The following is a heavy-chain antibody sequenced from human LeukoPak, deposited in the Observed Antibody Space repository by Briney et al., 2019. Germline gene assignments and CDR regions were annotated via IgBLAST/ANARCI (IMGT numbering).Heavy chain of an antibody. Sequence: PGGSLRLSCAASGFTFSSYWMTWVRQAQGKGLVWVSRINSVGSSTSYADSVKGRFTISRDNAKDTLYLQMNSLRAEDTAVYYCARDGDSSSFDYWGQGTLVTVSS. CDR2: INSVGSST. CDR1: GFTFSSYW. V-gene: IGHV3-74*01. D-gene: IGHD3-10*01. J-gene: IGHJ4*02. CDR3: ARDGDSSSFDY.